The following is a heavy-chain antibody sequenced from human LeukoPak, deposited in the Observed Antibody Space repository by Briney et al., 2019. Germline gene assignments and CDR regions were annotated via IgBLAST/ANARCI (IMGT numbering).Heavy chain of an antibody. CDR3: ARGRSVRFLEWFSSDY. CDR1: GGSFSGYY. D-gene: IGHD3-3*01. CDR2: INHSGST. J-gene: IGHJ4*02. Sequence: PSETLSLTCAVYGGSFSGYYWSWIRQPPGKGLEWIGEINHSGSTNYNSSLKSRVTISVDTSKNQFSLKLSSVTAADTAVYYCARGRSVRFLEWFSSDYWGQGTLVTVSS. V-gene: IGHV4-34*01.